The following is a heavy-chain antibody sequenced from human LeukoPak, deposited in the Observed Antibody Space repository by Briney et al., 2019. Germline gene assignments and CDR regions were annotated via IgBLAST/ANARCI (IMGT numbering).Heavy chain of an antibody. CDR1: GGSISSSSYY. D-gene: IGHD6-19*01. Sequence: SETLSLTCTVSGGSISSSSYYWSWIRQPPGKGLEWIGYIYYSGSTNYNPSLKSRVTISVDTSKNQFSLKLSSVTAADTAVYYCARDIAVAGTDDYWGQGTLVTVSS. CDR3: ARDIAVAGTDDY. J-gene: IGHJ4*02. CDR2: IYYSGST. V-gene: IGHV4-61*01.